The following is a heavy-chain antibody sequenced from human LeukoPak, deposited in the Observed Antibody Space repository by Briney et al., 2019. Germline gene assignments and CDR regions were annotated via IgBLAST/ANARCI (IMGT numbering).Heavy chain of an antibody. Sequence: SVKVSCKSSGGSFSTYAVNWVRQAPGQGLEWMGRLIPVLGMSHYAPGFQGRVTLTADRSTNTAYMELDRLTSDDTAVYFCARDRGGGFDLAFFDHWGQGTLVTVSS. D-gene: IGHD5-12*01. CDR2: LIPVLGMS. V-gene: IGHV1-69*04. CDR1: GGSFSTYA. CDR3: ARDRGGGFDLAFFDH. J-gene: IGHJ4*02.